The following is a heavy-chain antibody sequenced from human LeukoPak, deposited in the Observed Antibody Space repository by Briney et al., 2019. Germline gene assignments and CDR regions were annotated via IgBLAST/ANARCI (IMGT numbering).Heavy chain of an antibody. J-gene: IGHJ5*02. CDR2: IYTSGST. Sequence: SETLSLTCTVSGGSISSYYWSWIRQPPGKGLEWIGYIYTSGSTNYNPSLKSRVTISVDTSKNQFSLKLSSVTAADTAVYYCARQRYNRFDPWGQGTLVTVSS. CDR1: GGSISSYY. V-gene: IGHV4-4*09. CDR3: ARQRYNRFDP. D-gene: IGHD2-2*01.